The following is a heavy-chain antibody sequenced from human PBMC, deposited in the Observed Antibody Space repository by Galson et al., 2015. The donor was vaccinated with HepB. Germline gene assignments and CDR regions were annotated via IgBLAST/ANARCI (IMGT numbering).Heavy chain of an antibody. CDR2: ISSSGSTI. D-gene: IGHD2-21*02. CDR1: GFTFSSYE. J-gene: IGHJ6*02. Sequence: SLRLSCAASGFTFSSYEMNWVRQAPGKGLEWVSYISSSGSTIYYADSVKGRFTISRDNAKNSLYLQMNSLRAEDTAVYYCAREVGYCGGDCPELVGGMDVWGQGTTVTVSS. V-gene: IGHV3-48*03. CDR3: AREVGYCGGDCPELVGGMDV.